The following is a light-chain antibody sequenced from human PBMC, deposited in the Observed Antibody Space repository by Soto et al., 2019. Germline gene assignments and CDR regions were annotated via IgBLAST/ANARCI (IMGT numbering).Light chain of an antibody. J-gene: IGLJ2*01. CDR2: QDT. Sequence: SYELTQPPSVSVSPGQTASIPCSGDKLGDRFACWYQQKPGQSPVMVIYQDTRRPSGMPERFSGSNSGNTATLTISGTQAMDEADYYCQAWDSSTGVVFGGGTKLTVL. CDR1: KLGDRF. V-gene: IGLV3-1*01. CDR3: QAWDSSTGVV.